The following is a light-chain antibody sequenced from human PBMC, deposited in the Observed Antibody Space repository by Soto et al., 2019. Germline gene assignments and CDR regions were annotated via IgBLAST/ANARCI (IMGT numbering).Light chain of an antibody. CDR3: QQYNVYPWT. CDR2: DAS. V-gene: IGKV1-5*01. J-gene: IGKJ1*01. Sequence: IPLTQSPSTLSGSVGDRVTITCRASQTISSWLAWYQQKPGKAPKFLIYDASNLESGVPSRFSGSGSGTEFTLTISSLQPDDFATYYCQQYNVYPWTFGQGTKVDIK. CDR1: QTISSW.